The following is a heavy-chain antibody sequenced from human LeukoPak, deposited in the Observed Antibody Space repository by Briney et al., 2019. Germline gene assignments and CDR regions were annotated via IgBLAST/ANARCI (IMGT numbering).Heavy chain of an antibody. Sequence: ASVKVSCKASGYTFTGYYIHWVRQAPGQGLEWMGWINPNSGGTNFIQKFQGRVTMTRDTSISTAYMELSRLRSDDTAVYYCARSTTPNENEYFEHWGQGTLVTVSS. J-gene: IGHJ1*01. CDR3: ARSTTPNENEYFEH. V-gene: IGHV1-2*02. D-gene: IGHD2/OR15-2a*01. CDR1: GYTFTGYY. CDR2: INPNSGGT.